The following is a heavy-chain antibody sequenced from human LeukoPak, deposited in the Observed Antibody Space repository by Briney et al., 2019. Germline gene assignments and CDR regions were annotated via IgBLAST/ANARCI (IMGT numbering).Heavy chain of an antibody. D-gene: IGHD5-24*01. CDR2: IYYSGST. V-gene: IGHV4-61*01. J-gene: IGHJ4*02. CDR3: AREDGYSQADY. Sequence: SETLSLTCTVSGGSVSSNIYYWNWIRQPPGKGLEWIGYIYYSGSTNYNPSLKSRVTISVDTSKNQFSQKLTSLTAADTAVYYCAREDGYSQADYWGQGTLVTVSS. CDR1: GGSVSSNIYY.